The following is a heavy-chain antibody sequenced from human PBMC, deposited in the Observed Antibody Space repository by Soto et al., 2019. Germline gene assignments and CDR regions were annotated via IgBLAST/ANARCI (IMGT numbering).Heavy chain of an antibody. J-gene: IGHJ6*02. D-gene: IGHD3-10*01. Sequence: SQTLSLTCASSVDSVSSNRAAWNWIRQSPSRGLEWLGRTYYRSRWYTDYAVSVKSRITINPDTSKNQFPLQLNSVTPEDTAVYYCVAEARVSETSYNAPKDYYYSAMDVWGQGTTVTVSS. V-gene: IGHV6-1*01. CDR1: VDSVSSNRAA. CDR3: VAEARVSETSYNAPKDYYYSAMDV. CDR2: TYYRSRWYT.